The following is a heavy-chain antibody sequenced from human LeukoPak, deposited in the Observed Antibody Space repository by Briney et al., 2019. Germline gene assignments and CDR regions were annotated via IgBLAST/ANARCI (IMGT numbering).Heavy chain of an antibody. CDR1: GYTFTNYY. Sequence: ASVKVSCKASGYTFTNYYMHWVRQAPGQGLEWMGIINPSIGTTTYPQRVQGRVTMTRDTSTRTVYMELSSLRSEDTAVYYCARGPSGYYYFDYWGQGTLVTVSS. J-gene: IGHJ4*02. V-gene: IGHV1-46*01. CDR3: ARGPSGYYYFDY. CDR2: INPSIGTT. D-gene: IGHD3-22*01.